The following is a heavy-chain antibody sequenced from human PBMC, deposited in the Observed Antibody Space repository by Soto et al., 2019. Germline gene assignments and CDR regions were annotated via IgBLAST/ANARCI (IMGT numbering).Heavy chain of an antibody. V-gene: IGHV1-69*08. Sequence: QVQLVQSGAEVKKPGSSVKVSCKASGGTFSSYTISWVRQAPGQGLEWMGRIIPILGIANYAQKFQGRVTITADKSTSTAYMELSSLRSEDTAVYYCARDRAARLSPDAFDIWGQGTMVTVSS. CDR3: ARDRAARLSPDAFDI. CDR1: GGTFSSYT. CDR2: IIPILGIA. D-gene: IGHD6-6*01. J-gene: IGHJ3*02.